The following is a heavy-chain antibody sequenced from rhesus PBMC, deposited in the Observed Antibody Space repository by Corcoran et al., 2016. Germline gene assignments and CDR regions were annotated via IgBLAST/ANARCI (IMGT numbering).Heavy chain of an antibody. CDR2: ITYSGST. J-gene: IGHJ6*01. CDR3: VRAGRPYGLDS. Sequence: QVQLQESGPGLVKPSETLSLTCAVSGGSISSGYYYWSWIRQPPGKGLEWIGYITYSGSTSYNPSLKSRVTISRGTSQNQFSRKLGSVTAADTAVYYCVRAGRPYGLDSWGQGVVVTVSS. V-gene: IGHV4-122*02. CDR1: GGSISSGYYY. D-gene: IGHD2-21*01.